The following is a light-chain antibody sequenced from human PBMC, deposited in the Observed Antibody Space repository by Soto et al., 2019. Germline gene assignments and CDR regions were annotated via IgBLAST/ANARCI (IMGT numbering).Light chain of an antibody. V-gene: IGKV3-20*01. CDR2: HAS. J-gene: IGKJ4*01. CDR1: QSVSSSF. CDR3: HQYASSPLT. Sequence: EIVLTQSPGTLSLSPGERATLSCRASQSVSSSFLGWYQQRPGQPPRLLVFHASNRATGIPDRFSGGGSGADFTLTISRLEPEDSAVYYCHQYASSPLTFGGGTKVEIK.